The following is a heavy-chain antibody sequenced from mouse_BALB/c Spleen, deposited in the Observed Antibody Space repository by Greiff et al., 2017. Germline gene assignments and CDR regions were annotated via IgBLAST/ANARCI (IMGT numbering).Heavy chain of an antibody. CDR1: GFSLTGYG. D-gene: IGHD2-4*01. CDR2: IWGDGST. CDR3: ARSTMITEMDY. J-gene: IGHJ4*01. V-gene: IGHV2-6-7*01. Sequence: QVQLKESGPGLVAPSQSLSITCTVSGFSLTGYGVNWVRQPPGKGLEWLGMIWGDGSTDYNSALKSRLSISKDNSKSQVFLKMNSLQTDDTARYYCARSTMITEMDYWGQGTSVTVSS.